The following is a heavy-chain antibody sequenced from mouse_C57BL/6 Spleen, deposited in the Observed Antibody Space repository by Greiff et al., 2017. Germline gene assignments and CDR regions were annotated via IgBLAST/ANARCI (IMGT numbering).Heavy chain of an antibody. V-gene: IGHV1-80*01. CDR2: FYPGDGDT. J-gene: IGHJ2*01. CDR1: GYAFSSYW. CDR3: ARWGTGTSCFDY. Sequence: QVQLQPSGAELVKPGASVKISCKASGYAFSSYWMNWVKQRPGKGLEWIGQFYPGDGDTNYNGKFKGKATLTADKSSSRAYMQLSSLTTEDSAVECCARWGTGTSCFDYWGQGTTLTVSS. D-gene: IGHD4-1*01.